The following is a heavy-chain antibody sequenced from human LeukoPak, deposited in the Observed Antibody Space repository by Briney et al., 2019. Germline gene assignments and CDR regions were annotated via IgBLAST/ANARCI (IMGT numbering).Heavy chain of an antibody. CDR3: ARDSSSWYWFDP. CDR1: GFTFSSYA. Sequence: GGSLRLSCAASGFTFSSYAMHWVRQAPGKGLEWVAVISYDGSNKYYADSVKGRFTISRDNSKNTLYLQMNSLRAEDTAVYYCARDSSSWYWFDPWGQGTLVTVSS. J-gene: IGHJ5*02. D-gene: IGHD6-13*01. CDR2: ISYDGSNK. V-gene: IGHV3-30-3*01.